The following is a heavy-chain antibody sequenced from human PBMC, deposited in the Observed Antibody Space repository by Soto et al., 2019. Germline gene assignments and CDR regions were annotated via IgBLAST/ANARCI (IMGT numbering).Heavy chain of an antibody. Sequence: QVQLVESGGGVVQPGRSLRLSCAASGFTFSSYGMHWVRQAPGKGLEWVAVISYDGSNKYYADSVKGRFTISRDNSKNTQYLQMNSLRAEDTAVYYCAKEFGSSSLSPDFDYWGQGTLVTVSS. CDR2: ISYDGSNK. V-gene: IGHV3-30*18. D-gene: IGHD6-13*01. CDR1: GFTFSSYG. J-gene: IGHJ4*02. CDR3: AKEFGSSSLSPDFDY.